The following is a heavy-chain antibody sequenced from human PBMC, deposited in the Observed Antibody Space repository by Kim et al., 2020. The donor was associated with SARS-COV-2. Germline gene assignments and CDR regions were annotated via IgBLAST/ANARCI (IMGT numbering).Heavy chain of an antibody. J-gene: IGHJ4*02. CDR1: GYSFTDYY. Sequence: ASVKVSCKASGYSFTDYYMHWVRQAPGQGLEWMGRINPNDGDTSITQKFQGRVAMTRDTSISTAYLELSRLESDDTAVYFCARYRGRGLCGGAGCEFDYWGQGILITVSS. CDR3: ARYRGRGLCGGAGCEFDY. D-gene: IGHD2-21*01. V-gene: IGHV1-2*06. CDR2: INPNDGDT.